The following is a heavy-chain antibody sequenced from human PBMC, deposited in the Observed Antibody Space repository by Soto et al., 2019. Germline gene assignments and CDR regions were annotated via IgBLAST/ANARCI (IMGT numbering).Heavy chain of an antibody. V-gene: IGHV3-23*01. CDR3: AKDLSPYCGGDCYPYYFDY. Sequence: EVQLLESGGGLVQPGGSLRLSCASSGFTFSSYAMSWVRQAPGKGLEWVSAISGSGGSTYYADSVKVRFTISRDNSKNTLYLQMNSLRAEDTAVYYCAKDLSPYCGGDCYPYYFDYWGQGTLVTVSS. J-gene: IGHJ4*02. CDR1: GFTFSSYA. D-gene: IGHD2-21*01. CDR2: ISGSGGST.